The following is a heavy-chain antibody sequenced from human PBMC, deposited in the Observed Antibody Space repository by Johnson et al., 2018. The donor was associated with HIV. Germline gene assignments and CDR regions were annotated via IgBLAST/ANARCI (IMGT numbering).Heavy chain of an antibody. J-gene: IGHJ3*01. Sequence: VQLVESGGGLVQPGGSLRLSCAASGFTFSSYTMSWVRQAPGKGLEWVANIKQDGREKYYVDSMKGRFTISRDNAKNSLYLQMNSLRAEDTAVYYCARDDTGYSSSFDAFDVWGQGTMVTVSS. CDR1: GFTFSSYT. CDR2: IKQDGREK. D-gene: IGHD6-13*01. V-gene: IGHV3-7*05. CDR3: ARDDTGYSSSFDAFDV.